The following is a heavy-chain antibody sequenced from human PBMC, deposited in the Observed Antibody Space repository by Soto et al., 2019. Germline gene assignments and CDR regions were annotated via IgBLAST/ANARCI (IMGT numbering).Heavy chain of an antibody. D-gene: IGHD3-3*01. J-gene: IGHJ5*02. V-gene: IGHV5-51*01. CDR1: GYSFTSYC. Sequence: PGESLKISCKGSGYSFTSYCIGRVRQMPGKGLEWMGIIYPGDSDTRYSPSFQGQVTISADKSISTAYLQWSSLKASDTAMYYCARNARPANLFVWFDAWGQGTLVTDS. CDR3: ARNARPANLFVWFDA. CDR2: IYPGDSDT.